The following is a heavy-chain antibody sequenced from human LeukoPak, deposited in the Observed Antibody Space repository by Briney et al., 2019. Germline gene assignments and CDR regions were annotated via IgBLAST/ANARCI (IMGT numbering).Heavy chain of an antibody. Sequence: TSETLSLTCTVSGGSISSYYWSWIRQPPGKGLEWIGYIYYSGSTNYNPSLKSRVTISVDTSKNQFSLKLSSVTAADTAVYYCARENLDSSGYYYYYGMDVWGQGTTVTVSS. D-gene: IGHD3-22*01. CDR3: ARENLDSSGYYYYYGMDV. CDR2: IYYSGST. J-gene: IGHJ6*02. V-gene: IGHV4-59*01. CDR1: GGSISSYY.